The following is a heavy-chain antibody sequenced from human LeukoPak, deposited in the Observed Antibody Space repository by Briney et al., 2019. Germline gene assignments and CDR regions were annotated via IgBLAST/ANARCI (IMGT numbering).Heavy chain of an antibody. CDR1: GFTFSSYG. D-gene: IGHD3-3*01. CDR3: ARSGYSPYDAFDI. V-gene: IGHV3-30*02. Sequence: GGSLRLSCAASGFTFSSYGMHWVRQAPGKGLEWVAFIRYDGSNYYYADSVKGRFTISRDNSKNTLYLQVNSLRAEDTAVYYCARSGYSPYDAFDIWGQGTMVTVSS. CDR2: IRYDGSNY. J-gene: IGHJ3*02.